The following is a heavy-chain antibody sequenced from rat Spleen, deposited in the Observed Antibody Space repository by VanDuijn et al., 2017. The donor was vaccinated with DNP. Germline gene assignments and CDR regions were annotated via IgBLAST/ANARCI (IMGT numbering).Heavy chain of an antibody. J-gene: IGHJ3*01. CDR3: TRLDKGFAY. CDR1: GFTFSNYY. CDR2: INPDGSNT. V-gene: IGHV5-25*01. Sequence: EVQLVESGGGLVQPGRSMKLSCAASGFTFSNYYMAWVRQAPGKGLEWVASINPDGSNTYYPDTVKGRFTISRDNAKSTLYLQMNSLRSEDTATYYCTRLDKGFAYWGQGTLVTVSS.